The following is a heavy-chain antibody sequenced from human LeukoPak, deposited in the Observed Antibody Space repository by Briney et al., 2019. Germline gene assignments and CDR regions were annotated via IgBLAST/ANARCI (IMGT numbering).Heavy chain of an antibody. V-gene: IGHV1-8*01. Sequence: ASVKVSCKTSGYTFTSHDINWVRQATGQGLEWMGWMSPNSGDTGYAQKFQGRVTMTSDSSISTAYMELSSLRSEDTAIYYCVRTPPNWGFDYWGQGTLVTVSS. CDR1: GYTFTSHD. CDR2: MSPNSGDT. D-gene: IGHD7-27*01. J-gene: IGHJ4*02. CDR3: VRTPPNWGFDY.